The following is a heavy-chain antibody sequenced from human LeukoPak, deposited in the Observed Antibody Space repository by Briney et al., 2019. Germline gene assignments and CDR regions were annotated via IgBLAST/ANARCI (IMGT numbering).Heavy chain of an antibody. Sequence: VKVSCKASGGTFSSYAISWVRQAPGQGLEWMGLVDPEDGETIYAEKFQGRVTITADTSTDTAFMELSSLRSEDTAVYYCATVRPECPAWGQGTLVTVSS. CDR1: GGTFSSYA. D-gene: IGHD2-2*01. J-gene: IGHJ5*02. CDR3: ATVRPECPA. CDR2: VDPEDGET. V-gene: IGHV1-69-2*01.